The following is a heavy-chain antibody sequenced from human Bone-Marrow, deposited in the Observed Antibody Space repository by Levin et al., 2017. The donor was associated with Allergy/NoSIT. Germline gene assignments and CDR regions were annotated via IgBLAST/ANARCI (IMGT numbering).Heavy chain of an antibody. V-gene: IGHV3-23*01. CDR1: GFTFSSYA. J-gene: IGHJ4*02. CDR2: ISGSGGST. Sequence: LSLTCAASGFTFSSYAMSWVRQAPGKGLEWVSAISGSGGSTYYADSVKGRFTISRDNSKNTLYLQMNSLRAEDTAVYYCAKDSRRGYSYGYLDYWGQGTLVTVSS. CDR3: AKDSRRGYSYGYLDY. D-gene: IGHD5-18*01.